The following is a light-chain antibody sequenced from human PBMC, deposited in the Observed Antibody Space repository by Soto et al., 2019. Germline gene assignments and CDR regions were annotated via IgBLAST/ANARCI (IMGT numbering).Light chain of an antibody. V-gene: IGKV1-6*01. J-gene: IGKJ2*01. CDR1: QGIRDS. Sequence: AIQMTQSPPSLSASVGDRGTITCRASQGIRDSLIWYQHKPGKAPKLLIYAASSLQTGVPPRFSGSGSGTDFTLTISSLQTEDFATYHCLQHYDYPPTFGQGTKLEIK. CDR3: LQHYDYPPT. CDR2: AAS.